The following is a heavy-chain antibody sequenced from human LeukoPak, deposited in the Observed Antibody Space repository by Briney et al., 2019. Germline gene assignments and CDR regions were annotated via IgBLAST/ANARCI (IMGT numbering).Heavy chain of an antibody. CDR1: GGSISSSSYY. Sequence: SETLSLTCTVSGGSISSSSYYWGWIRQPPGKGLEWIGSIYYSGSTYYNPSLKSRVTISVDTSKNQFSLKLSSVTAADTAVYYCARDNPGISLWGQGTMVTVSS. J-gene: IGHJ3*01. CDR2: IYYSGST. V-gene: IGHV4-39*07. D-gene: IGHD6-13*01. CDR3: ARDNPGISL.